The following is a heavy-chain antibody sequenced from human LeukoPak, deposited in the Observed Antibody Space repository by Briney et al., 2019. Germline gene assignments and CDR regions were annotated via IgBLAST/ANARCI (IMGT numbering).Heavy chain of an antibody. CDR3: AKGDCSGGSCYSYYYYYMDV. J-gene: IGHJ6*03. Sequence: GGSLRLSCAASGFTFSSYAMSWVRQAPGKGLEWVSAISGSGGSTYYADSVKGRFTISRDNSKNTLYLQMNSLGAEDTAVYYCAKGDCSGGSCYSYYYYYMDVWGKGTTVTVSS. CDR2: ISGSGGST. D-gene: IGHD2-15*01. CDR1: GFTFSSYA. V-gene: IGHV3-23*01.